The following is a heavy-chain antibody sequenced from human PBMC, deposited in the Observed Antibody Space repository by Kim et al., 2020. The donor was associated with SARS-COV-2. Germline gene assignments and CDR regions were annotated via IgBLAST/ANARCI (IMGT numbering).Heavy chain of an antibody. CDR2: ISAYNGNT. V-gene: IGHV1-18*01. CDR3: ARDRESMEWLIYYYGMDV. CDR1: GYTFTSYG. D-gene: IGHD3-3*01. Sequence: ASVKVSCKASGYTFTSYGISWVRQAPGQGLEWMGWISAYNGNTNYAQKLQGRVTMTTDTSTSTAYMELRSLRSDDTAVYYCARDRESMEWLIYYYGMDVWGQGTTVTVSS. J-gene: IGHJ6*02.